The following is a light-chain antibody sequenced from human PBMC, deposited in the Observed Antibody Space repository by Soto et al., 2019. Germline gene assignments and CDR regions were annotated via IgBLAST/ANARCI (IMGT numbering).Light chain of an antibody. J-gene: IGKJ5*01. CDR2: STS. V-gene: IGKV1-39*01. Sequence: DIQMTQSPSSLSASVGDRVTITCRASQSIAGYLSWYQQRPGKAPKFLIYSTSNLQRGVPSRFSGSGSGTDFSLTINGLQPEDFATYFCQQSFSVPITFGQGTRLEIK. CDR1: QSIAGY. CDR3: QQSFSVPIT.